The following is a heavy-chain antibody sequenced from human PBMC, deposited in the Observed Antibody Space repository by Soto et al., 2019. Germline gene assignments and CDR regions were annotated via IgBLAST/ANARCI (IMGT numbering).Heavy chain of an antibody. Sequence: GGSLRLSCAASGFTFRSYGMHWVRQAPGKGLEWVAVTSFDGSNKYYVDSVKGRFTISRDNSKNTLDLQMNSLRGEDTAVYYCAKDPNDFWSGFYYFGMDVWGQGTTVTVSS. CDR2: TSFDGSNK. CDR1: GFTFRSYG. CDR3: AKDPNDFWSGFYYFGMDV. V-gene: IGHV3-30*18. D-gene: IGHD3-3*01. J-gene: IGHJ6*02.